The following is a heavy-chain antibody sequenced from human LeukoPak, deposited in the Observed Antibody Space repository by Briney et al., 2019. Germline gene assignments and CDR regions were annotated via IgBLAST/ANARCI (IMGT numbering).Heavy chain of an antibody. Sequence: SETLSLTCTVSGGSLSSYSWSWIRQPPGKGLEWVGYIYYSGSTNYNPSLKSRVTISVATSKNQFSLTLSSVTAADTAVYYCARVSRPDDYVDYEAYFQPWGPGTRVTVSA. CDR1: GGSLSSYS. V-gene: IGHV4-59*01. CDR2: IYYSGST. J-gene: IGHJ1*01. CDR3: ARVSRPDDYVDYEAYFQP. D-gene: IGHD4-17*01.